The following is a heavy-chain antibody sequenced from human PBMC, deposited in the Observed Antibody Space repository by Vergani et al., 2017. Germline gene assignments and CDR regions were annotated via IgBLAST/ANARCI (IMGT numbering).Heavy chain of an antibody. CDR2: INPNSGGT. D-gene: IGHD3-3*01. J-gene: IGHJ5*02. CDR3: ARAKYDFWSGYDNNWFDP. CDR1: GYTFTGYY. V-gene: IGHV1-2*02. Sequence: QVQLVQSGAEVKKPGASVKVSCKASGYTFTGYYMHWVRQAPGQGLEWMGWINPNSGGTNYAQKFQGRVTMTRDTSISTAYMELSRLRSDDTAGYYCARAKYDFWSGYDNNWFDPWGQGTLVTVSS.